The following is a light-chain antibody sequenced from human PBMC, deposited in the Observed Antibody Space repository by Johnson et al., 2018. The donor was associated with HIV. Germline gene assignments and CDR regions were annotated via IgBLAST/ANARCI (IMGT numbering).Light chain of an antibody. CDR3: GTWDSSLSAYV. V-gene: IGLV1-51*02. CDR2: ENN. Sequence: QSVLTQPPSVSAAPGQKVTISCSGSSSNIGNNYVSWYQQLPGKAPKLLIYENNKRPSGIPDRFSGSKSGTSATLGITGLQTGDEADHYCGTWDSSLSAYVFGTGTKVTVL. J-gene: IGLJ1*01. CDR1: SSNIGNNY.